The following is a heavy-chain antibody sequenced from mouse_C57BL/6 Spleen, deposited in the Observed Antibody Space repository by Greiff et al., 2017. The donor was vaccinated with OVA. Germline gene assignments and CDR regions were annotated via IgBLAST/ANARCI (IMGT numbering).Heavy chain of an antibody. V-gene: IGHV1-52*01. Sequence: QVQLQQSGAELVRPGSSVKLSCKASGYTFTSYWMHWVKQRPIQGLEWIGNIDPSDSETHYNQKFKDKATLTVDKSSSTAYMQLSSLTSEDSAVYYCARGRANSFAYWGQGTLVTVSA. CDR1: GYTFTSYW. D-gene: IGHD4-1*01. CDR3: ARGRANSFAY. CDR2: IDPSDSET. J-gene: IGHJ3*01.